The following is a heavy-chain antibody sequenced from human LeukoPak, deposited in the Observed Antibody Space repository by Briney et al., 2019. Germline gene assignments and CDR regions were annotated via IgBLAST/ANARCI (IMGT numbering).Heavy chain of an antibody. CDR3: ARSGKIAAAGTGFDY. J-gene: IGHJ4*02. V-gene: IGHV5-51*01. D-gene: IGHD6-13*01. CDR2: IYPGDSDT. Sequence: GESLKISCKGSGYSFTSYWIGWVRQMPGKGLEWMGIIYPGDSDTRYSPSFQSQVTISADKSISTAYLQWSSLKASDTAMYYCARSGKIAAAGTGFDYWGQGTLVTVSS. CDR1: GYSFTSYW.